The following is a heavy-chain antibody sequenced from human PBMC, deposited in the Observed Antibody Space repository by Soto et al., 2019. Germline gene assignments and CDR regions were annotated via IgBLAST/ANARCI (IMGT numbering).Heavy chain of an antibody. D-gene: IGHD4-17*01. CDR1: GFTFSSYG. V-gene: IGHV3-30*18. CDR2: ISYDGSNK. Sequence: PGGSLRLSCAASGFTFSSYGMHWVRQAPGKGLEWVAVISYDGSNKYYADSVKGRFTISRDNSKNTLYLQMNSLRAEDTAVYYCAKDVILDGDLYYYYYYGMDVWGQGTTVTVSS. J-gene: IGHJ6*02. CDR3: AKDVILDGDLYYYYYYGMDV.